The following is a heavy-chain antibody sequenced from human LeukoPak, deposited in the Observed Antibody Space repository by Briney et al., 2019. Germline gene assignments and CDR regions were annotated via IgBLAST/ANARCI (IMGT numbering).Heavy chain of an antibody. D-gene: IGHD6-13*01. CDR2: ISGSGAYT. CDR1: GFTFTAYA. V-gene: IGHV3-23*01. Sequence: GGSLRLSCAASGFTFTAYAMSWVRQAPGKGLEWVSAISGSGAYTYYADSVKGRFTISRDNSKNTLHLQMNSLRAEDTAVYFCAKGTLTAGLYYYYYMDVWGIGTTVTVSS. CDR3: AKGTLTAGLYYYYYMDV. J-gene: IGHJ6*03.